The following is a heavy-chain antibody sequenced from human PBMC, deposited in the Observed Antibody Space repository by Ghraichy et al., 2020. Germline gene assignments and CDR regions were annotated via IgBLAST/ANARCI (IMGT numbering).Heavy chain of an antibody. J-gene: IGHJ4*02. CDR1: GFTFNSHW. CDR3: VRGDY. CDR2: IKPDGSEK. Sequence: GGSLRLSCAASGFTFNSHWMSWVRQAPGKGLEWVANIKPDGSEKYYVDSVKGRFTISRDNAKNSLYLQMNSLRAEDTAVYYCVRGDYWGQGTLVTVP. V-gene: IGHV3-7*03.